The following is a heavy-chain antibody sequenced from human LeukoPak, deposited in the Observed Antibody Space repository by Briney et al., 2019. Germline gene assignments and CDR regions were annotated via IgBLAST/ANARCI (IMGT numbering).Heavy chain of an antibody. Sequence: SETLSLTCDISGDSISSYYWSWVRQPPGKGLEWIGYIYNSGSIHYNPSLKSRVSISVDTSKNQFSLNLGSVTAADTAVYYCARVGEMATIRDWGPGFLVTVSS. CDR3: ARVGEMATIRD. J-gene: IGHJ4*02. CDR1: GDSISSYY. D-gene: IGHD5-24*01. V-gene: IGHV4-59*01. CDR2: IYNSGSI.